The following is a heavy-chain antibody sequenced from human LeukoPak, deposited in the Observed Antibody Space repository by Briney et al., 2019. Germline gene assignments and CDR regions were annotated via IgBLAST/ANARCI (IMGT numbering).Heavy chain of an antibody. CDR1: GFTFSRFG. Sequence: GRSLRLSCEASGFTFSRFGMHWVRQAPGKGLEWVAVIWYDGSNQDYADSVKGRFTISRDDSKNTLYLQMNSLRAEDTAMYYCARGLPPVMKYYFDYWGQGTLVTVSS. D-gene: IGHD4-11*01. V-gene: IGHV3-33*01. CDR2: IWYDGSNQ. CDR3: ARGLPPVMKYYFDY. J-gene: IGHJ4*02.